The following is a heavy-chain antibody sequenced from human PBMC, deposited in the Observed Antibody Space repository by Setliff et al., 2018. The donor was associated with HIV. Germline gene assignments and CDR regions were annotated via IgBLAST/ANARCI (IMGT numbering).Heavy chain of an antibody. D-gene: IGHD2-15*01. CDR3: ARKPGFCSGGGCRGYFDY. CDR2: LYYSGST. Sequence: SETLSLTCTVSGGSISSSSYYWGWIRQPPGKGLEWIGSLYYSGSTYYNPSLKSRVTISVDTSKSQFSLKLSSVTAADTAVYYCARKPGFCSGGGCRGYFDYWGQGTLVTVSS. CDR1: GGSISSSSYY. J-gene: IGHJ4*02. V-gene: IGHV4-39*07.